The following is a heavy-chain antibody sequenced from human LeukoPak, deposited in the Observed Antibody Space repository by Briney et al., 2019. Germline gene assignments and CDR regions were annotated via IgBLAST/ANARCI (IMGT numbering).Heavy chain of an antibody. CDR3: ARGPLDYGSGSYKAFDI. D-gene: IGHD3-10*01. Sequence: PSETLSLTCTVSGGSISSYYWSWIRQPAGKGLEWIGRIHTSGSTNYNPSLKSRVTMSVDTSKNQFSLKLSSVTAADTAVYYCARGPLDYGSGSYKAFDIWGQGTMVTVSS. V-gene: IGHV4-4*07. CDR2: IHTSGST. CDR1: GGSISSYY. J-gene: IGHJ3*02.